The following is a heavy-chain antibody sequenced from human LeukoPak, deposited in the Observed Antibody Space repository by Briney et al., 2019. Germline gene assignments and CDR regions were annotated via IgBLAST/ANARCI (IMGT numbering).Heavy chain of an antibody. Sequence: GGSLRLSCAASGFTFSSYSMNWVRQAPGKGLEWVSSISSSSSYIYYADSVKGRFTISRDNAKNSLYLQMNSLRAEDTAVYYCARDRSRYYYDSSGYLGYWGQGTLVTVSS. CDR1: GFTFSSYS. CDR3: ARDRSRYYYDSSGYLGY. V-gene: IGHV3-21*01. J-gene: IGHJ4*02. D-gene: IGHD3-22*01. CDR2: ISSSSSYI.